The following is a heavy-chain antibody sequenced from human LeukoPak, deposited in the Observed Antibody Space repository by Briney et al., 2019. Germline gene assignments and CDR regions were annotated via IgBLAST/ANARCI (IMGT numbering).Heavy chain of an antibody. Sequence: GASVKVSCKASGYTFTGYYMHWVRQAPGQGLEWMGWINPNSGGTNYAQKFQGRVTMTRDTSISTAYMELSRLRSDDTAVYYCARGPLVVPATPILHYYYYYGMDVWGQGTTVTVSS. CDR2: INPNSGGT. J-gene: IGHJ6*02. V-gene: IGHV1-2*02. CDR3: ARGPLVVPATPILHYYYYYGMDV. CDR1: GYTFTGYY. D-gene: IGHD2-15*01.